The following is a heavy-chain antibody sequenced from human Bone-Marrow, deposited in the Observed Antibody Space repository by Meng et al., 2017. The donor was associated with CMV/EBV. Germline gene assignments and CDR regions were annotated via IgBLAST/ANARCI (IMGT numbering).Heavy chain of an antibody. CDR3: ARGGRQLWLSGGNEY. CDR1: GYTFISYY. V-gene: IGHV1-46*01. D-gene: IGHD5-18*01. CDR2: INPSGGST. Sequence: HVQLVQCGAEVKKPGASVKVSCKASGYTFISYYMHWVRQAPGQGLEWMGIINPSGGSTSYAQRFQGRVTMTRDTSTSTVYMELSSLRYEDTAVYYCARGGRQLWLSGGNEYWGQGALVTVSS. J-gene: IGHJ4*02.